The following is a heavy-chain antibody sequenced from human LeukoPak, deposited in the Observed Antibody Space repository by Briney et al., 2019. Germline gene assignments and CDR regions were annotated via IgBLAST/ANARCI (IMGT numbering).Heavy chain of an antibody. Sequence: GGSLRLSCTASGFTFSSDAMSWVRQAPRKGLEWVSAITISGGSTSYADPVRGRFTISRDNSKNTLYLQMDSRRAEDTAVYSCAKDTPARRGSLNGWGQGTLVTVSS. CDR3: AKDTPARRGSLNG. V-gene: IGHV3-23*01. J-gene: IGHJ4*02. CDR2: ITISGGST. CDR1: GFTFSSDA. D-gene: IGHD2-15*01.